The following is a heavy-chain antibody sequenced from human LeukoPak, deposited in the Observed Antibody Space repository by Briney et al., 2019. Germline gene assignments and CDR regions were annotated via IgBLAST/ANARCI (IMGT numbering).Heavy chain of an antibody. CDR3: ARGRRVGATGRGDFDI. CDR1: GYTFTGYY. V-gene: IGHV1-2*06. CDR2: INPNSGGT. D-gene: IGHD1-26*01. J-gene: IGHJ3*02. Sequence: GSVKVSCKASGYTFTGYYMHWVRQAPGQGLEWMGRINPNSGGTNYAQKFQGRVTMTRDTSISTAYMELSRLRSDDTAVYYCARGRRVGATGRGDFDIWGQGTMVTVSS.